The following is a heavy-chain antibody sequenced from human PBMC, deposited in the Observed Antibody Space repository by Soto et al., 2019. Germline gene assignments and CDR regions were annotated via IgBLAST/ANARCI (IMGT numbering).Heavy chain of an antibody. Sequence: QVQLQESGPGLVKPSETLSLTCRVSGGSMSGYYWSWIRQAPGKGLEWLGYVYYTGSTTYNPSLQSRVTISVDTSNKQFSLCLRLATAADTAVYFCARSIAVPSSHIDHWGQGIRVTVSS. CDR2: VYYTGST. D-gene: IGHD6-6*01. CDR1: GGSMSGYY. CDR3: ARSIAVPSSHIDH. V-gene: IGHV4-59*01. J-gene: IGHJ4*02.